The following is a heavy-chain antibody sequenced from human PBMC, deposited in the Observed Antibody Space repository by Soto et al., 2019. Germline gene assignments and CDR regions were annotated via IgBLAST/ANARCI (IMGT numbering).Heavy chain of an antibody. Sequence: LSLTCTVSGGSISSYYWSWIRQPPGKGLEWIGYIYYSGSTNYNPSLKSRVTISVDTSKNQFSLKLSSVTAADTAVYYCARDGGPREMATIARGYFFYGMDVWGQGTTVTVSS. V-gene: IGHV4-59*01. CDR3: ARDGGPREMATIARGYFFYGMDV. CDR2: IYYSGST. CDR1: GGSISSYY. J-gene: IGHJ6*02. D-gene: IGHD5-12*01.